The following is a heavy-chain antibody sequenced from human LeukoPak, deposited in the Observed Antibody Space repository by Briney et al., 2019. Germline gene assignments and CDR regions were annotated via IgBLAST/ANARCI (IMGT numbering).Heavy chain of an antibody. CDR1: GFTFSRHD. CDR3: AKEVEVSPGPDY. D-gene: IGHD2-15*01. CDR2: IGTAGDT. Sequence: GGSLRLSCAASGFTFSRHDMHWVRQPTGKGLEWVSIIGTAGDTYYPGSVKGRFTISRENAKNSLYLQMNSLRAEDTAVYYCAKEVEVSPGPDYWGQGTLVTVSS. V-gene: IGHV3-13*04. J-gene: IGHJ4*02.